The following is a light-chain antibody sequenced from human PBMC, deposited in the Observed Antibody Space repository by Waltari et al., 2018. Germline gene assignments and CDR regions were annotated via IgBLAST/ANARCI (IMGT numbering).Light chain of an antibody. CDR2: DDG. Sequence: SYVLTQPPSVSVAPGQTARIPCEGTNRKIVNWYRQRPGQAPVLVVSDDGDRPSGIPGRFAGSTSETTATLTISRVEAGDEADYYWQVWDNSGVFGTGTKVTVL. V-gene: IGLV3-21*02. CDR3: QVWDNSGV. CDR1: NRKI. J-gene: IGLJ1*01.